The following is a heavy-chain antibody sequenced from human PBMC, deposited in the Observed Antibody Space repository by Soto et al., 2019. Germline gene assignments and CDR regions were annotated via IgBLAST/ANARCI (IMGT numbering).Heavy chain of an antibody. CDR1: GFTFSFCA. CDR3: VKGLSDSYYYFDY. J-gene: IGHJ4*02. CDR2: MRGSGGDT. Sequence: EVQLLESGGALVQPGGSLRLSCAASGFTFSFCAMSWVRQAPGKGLEWVSSMRGSGGDTYYADSVKGRFTISRDNSKNTLYLQMNSLRVEDTAVYYCVKGLSDSYYYFDYWGQGTLVTVSS. D-gene: IGHD3-22*01. V-gene: IGHV3-23*01.